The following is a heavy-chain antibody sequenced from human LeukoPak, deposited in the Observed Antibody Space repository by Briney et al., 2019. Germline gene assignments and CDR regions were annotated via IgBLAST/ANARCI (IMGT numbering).Heavy chain of an antibody. D-gene: IGHD5-12*01. CDR2: ISGSGGST. CDR1: GFTFSSYG. Sequence: GGSLRLSCAASGFTFSSYGMSWVRQAPGKGLEWVSAISGSGGSTYYADSVKGRFTISRDNSKNTLYLQMNSLRAEDTAVYYCARLSQWLSNDYWGQGTLVTVSS. CDR3: ARLSQWLSNDY. V-gene: IGHV3-23*01. J-gene: IGHJ4*02.